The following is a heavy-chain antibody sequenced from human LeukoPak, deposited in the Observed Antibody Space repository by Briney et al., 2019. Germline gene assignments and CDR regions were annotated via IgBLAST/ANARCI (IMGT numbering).Heavy chain of an antibody. CDR3: ATSSTRCYFGRGCAFDI. Sequence: PSETLSLTCTVSGGSISSYYWSWIRQPPGKGLEWIGEINHSGSTNYNPSLKSRVTISVDTSKNQFSLKLSSVTAADTAVYYCATSSTRCYFGRGCAFDISGQATMVNASS. D-gene: IGHD2-2*01. CDR1: GGSISSYY. J-gene: IGHJ3*02. CDR2: INHSGST. V-gene: IGHV4-34*01.